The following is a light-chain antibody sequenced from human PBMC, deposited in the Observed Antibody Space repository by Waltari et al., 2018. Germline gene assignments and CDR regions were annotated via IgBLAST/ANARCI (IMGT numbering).Light chain of an antibody. Sequence: QSVLTQPPSVSAAPGQRVTISCSGGHSNIGNNYVSWYRQFPGTAPKPLIYEGSERPSGVPGRCAGSKSGTSATLDTTGLQAGDEADYYCGTWDSSLSGAVFGGGTHLTVL. J-gene: IGLJ7*01. CDR1: HSNIGNNY. CDR3: GTWDSSLSGAV. V-gene: IGLV1-51*02. CDR2: EGS.